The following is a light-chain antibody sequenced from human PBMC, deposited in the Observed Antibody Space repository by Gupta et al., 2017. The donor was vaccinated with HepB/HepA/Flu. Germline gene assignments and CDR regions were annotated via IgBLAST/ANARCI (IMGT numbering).Light chain of an antibody. Sequence: IVMTQSPDSLAVSLGERATLNCKSSQSVLYSSNNKNYLAWYLQRPGQPPKLLIYWASTRETGVPDRFSGSGSGTDFTLTISSLQAEDVAVYYCQQYYSVPPTFGQGTKVEIK. CDR3: QQYYSVPPT. J-gene: IGKJ1*01. V-gene: IGKV4-1*01. CDR1: QSVLYSSNNKNY. CDR2: WAS.